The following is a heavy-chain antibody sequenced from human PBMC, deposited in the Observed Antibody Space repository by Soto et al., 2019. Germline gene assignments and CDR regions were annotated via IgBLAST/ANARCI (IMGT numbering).Heavy chain of an antibody. D-gene: IGHD4-4*01. CDR1: GGSISTYY. J-gene: IGHJ4*02. Sequence: QVQLQESGPGLVKPSETLSLTCTVSGGSISTYYWSWIRQPPGKGLEWIGYIYYSGSTNYNPSLKSRFAISLDTSKNQFSLKLSSVTAADTAVYYCARGYSNYVLSWGQGSLVTVSS. CDR3: ARGYSNYVLS. CDR2: IYYSGST. V-gene: IGHV4-59*01.